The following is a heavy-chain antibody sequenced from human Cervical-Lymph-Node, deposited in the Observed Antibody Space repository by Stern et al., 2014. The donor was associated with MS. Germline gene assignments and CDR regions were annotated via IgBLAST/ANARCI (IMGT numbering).Heavy chain of an antibody. CDR3: ARGVMVAATYAYDI. Sequence: EVQLVESGGGLVQPGGSLRLSCAASGFTFSTYWMHWVRQAPGKGLVWVSRINSDESSTTYADSVKGRFSISRDNDKNTLYLQMNSLRADDTAVYYCARGVMVAATYAYDIWGQGTMVTISS. J-gene: IGHJ3*02. CDR2: INSDESST. V-gene: IGHV3-74*01. CDR1: GFTFSTYW. D-gene: IGHD2-15*01.